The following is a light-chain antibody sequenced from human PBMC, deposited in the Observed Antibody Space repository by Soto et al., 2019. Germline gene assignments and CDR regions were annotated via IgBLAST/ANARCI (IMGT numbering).Light chain of an antibody. CDR1: QTISSW. J-gene: IGKJ1*01. V-gene: IGKV1-5*03. Sequence: DIQMTQSPSTLSGSVGDRVTITCRASQTISSWLAWYQQKPGKAPKLLIYKASTLKSGVPSRFSGSGSGTEFTLTISSLQPDDFATYYCQQYRETFGQGTKVDIK. CDR2: KAS. CDR3: QQYRET.